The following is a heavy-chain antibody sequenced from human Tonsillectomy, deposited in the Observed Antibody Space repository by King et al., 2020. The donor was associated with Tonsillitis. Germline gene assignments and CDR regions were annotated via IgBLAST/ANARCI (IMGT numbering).Heavy chain of an antibody. CDR2: IRNKAYGGTT. CDR3: TRDLEADYYGSGSYPHFDY. Sequence: VQLVESGGGLVQPGRSLRLSCAASGFTFGDYAMNWFRQAPGKGLEWVGFIRNKAYGGTTECAASVKGRFTISRDDSNSIAYLQMNSLKTEDTAVYYCTRDLEADYYGSGSYPHFDYWGQGTLVTVSS. CDR1: GFTFGDYA. D-gene: IGHD3-10*01. J-gene: IGHJ4*02. V-gene: IGHV3-49*03.